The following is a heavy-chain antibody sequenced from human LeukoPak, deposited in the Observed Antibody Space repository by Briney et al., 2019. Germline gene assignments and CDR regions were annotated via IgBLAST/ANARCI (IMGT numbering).Heavy chain of an antibody. V-gene: IGHV3-74*01. CDR3: ARYSSSTGGASYYLDY. J-gene: IGHJ4*01. CDR2: ISGDGSVT. D-gene: IGHD6-6*01. Sequence: GGSLRLSCIASGFTLRNHWMHWVRQVPGKRLVWVSRISGDGSVTNYADSVQGRFTISRDNAKNTLYLQIDSLRSEDTAVYYCARYSSSTGGASYYLDYWGHGTLVTVSS. CDR1: GFTLRNHW.